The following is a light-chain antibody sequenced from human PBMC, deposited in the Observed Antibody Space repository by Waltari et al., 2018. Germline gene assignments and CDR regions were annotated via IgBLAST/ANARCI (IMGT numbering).Light chain of an antibody. CDR1: SSDVGFYNY. J-gene: IGLJ3*02. CDR2: DVS. Sequence: QSALTQPASVSGSPGQSITISCYGTSSDVGFYNYVSWYQQHPGKAPKLMIYDVSQRPTGVSARFSGSKSGNTASLTISGLQAEDEADYYCNSYTGSSAWVFGGGTKVTVL. CDR3: NSYTGSSAWV. V-gene: IGLV2-14*01.